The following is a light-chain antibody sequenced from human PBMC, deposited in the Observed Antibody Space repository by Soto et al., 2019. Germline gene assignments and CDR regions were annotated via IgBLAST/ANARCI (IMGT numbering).Light chain of an antibody. Sequence: HSVLTQPPSVSAAPGQKVTISCSGSSSNIGNNYVSWYQQLPGTAPKVLIYDNNKRPSGIPDRFSGSKSGTSATLGITGIQTGDEADYYCGTWYSSLSGGVFGGGTKLTVL. CDR2: DNN. V-gene: IGLV1-51*01. CDR1: SSNIGNNY. CDR3: GTWYSSLSGGV. J-gene: IGLJ3*02.